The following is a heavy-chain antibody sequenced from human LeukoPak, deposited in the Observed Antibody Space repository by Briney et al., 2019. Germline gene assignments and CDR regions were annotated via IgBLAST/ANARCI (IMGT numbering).Heavy chain of an antibody. CDR2: IYPGDSDT. CDR1: RYSFTSYW. Sequence: GESLKISCKGSRYSFTSYWIGWVRQMPGKGPEWMGIIYPGDSDTRYSPSFQGQVTISVDKSISTAYLQWSSLKASDTAMYYCALHYAAVGNYYYGMDVWGQGTTVTVSS. J-gene: IGHJ6*02. V-gene: IGHV5-51*01. CDR3: ALHYAAVGNYYYGMDV. D-gene: IGHD6-13*01.